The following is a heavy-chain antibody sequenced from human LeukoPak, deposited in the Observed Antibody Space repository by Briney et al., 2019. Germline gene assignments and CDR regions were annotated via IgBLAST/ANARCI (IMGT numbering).Heavy chain of an antibody. CDR1: GYTLTELS. Sequence: ASVKVSCKVSGYTLTELSMHWVRQAPGKGLEWMGGFDPEDGETIYAQKFQGRVTMTEDTSTDTAYMELSSLRSEDTAVYYCARGHCSGGSCRDPKYYYYYYMDVWGKGTTVTVSS. CDR3: ARGHCSGGSCRDPKYYYYYYMDV. CDR2: FDPEDGET. J-gene: IGHJ6*03. D-gene: IGHD2-15*01. V-gene: IGHV1-24*01.